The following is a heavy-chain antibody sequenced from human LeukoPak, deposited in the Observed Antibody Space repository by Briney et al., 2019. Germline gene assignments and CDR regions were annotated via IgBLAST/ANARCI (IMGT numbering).Heavy chain of an antibody. CDR1: GYTFTSYD. Sequence: ASVKVSCKASGYTFTSYDINWVRQATGQGLEWMGWMNPNSGNTGYAQKFQGRVTMTRDTSINTAYMELSSLISDDTAVYYCARDLASTPNWEFDYWGQGTPVTVSP. D-gene: IGHD1-1*01. V-gene: IGHV1-8*01. CDR3: ARDLASTPNWEFDY. CDR2: MNPNSGNT. J-gene: IGHJ4*02.